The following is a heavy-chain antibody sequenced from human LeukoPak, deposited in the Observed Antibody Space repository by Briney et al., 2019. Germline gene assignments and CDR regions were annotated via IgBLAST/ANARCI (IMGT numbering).Heavy chain of an antibody. V-gene: IGHV1-18*01. CDR3: ARAMVRGPNWFDP. J-gene: IGHJ5*02. CDR1: GYTFTSYA. D-gene: IGHD3-10*01. CDR2: ISAYNGNT. Sequence: ASVKVSCKASGYTFTSYAMNWVRQAPGQGLEWMGWISAYNGNTNYAQKLQGRVTMTTDTSTSTAYMELRSLRSDDTAVYYCARAMVRGPNWFDPWGQGTLVTVSS.